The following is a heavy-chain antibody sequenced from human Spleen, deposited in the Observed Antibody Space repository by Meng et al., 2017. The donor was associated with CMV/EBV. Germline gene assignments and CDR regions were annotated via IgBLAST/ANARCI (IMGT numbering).Heavy chain of an antibody. D-gene: IGHD3-22*01. CDR1: GSSISNYN. J-gene: IGHJ5*02. CDR2: IYGSAAS. V-gene: IGHV4-59*08. CDR3: ARHSSGYYYGWFDP. Sequence: GSLRLSCSVSGSSISNYNWIWIRQPPGKGLEWIGYIYGSAASNYNPSLKSRVTISVDTSKNHFSLKLSSVTAADTAVYYCARHSSGYYYGWFDPWGQGTLVTVSS.